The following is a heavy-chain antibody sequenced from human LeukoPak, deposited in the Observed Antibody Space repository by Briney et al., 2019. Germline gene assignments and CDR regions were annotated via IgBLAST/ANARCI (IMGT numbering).Heavy chain of an antibody. D-gene: IGHD3-9*01. CDR1: GGSISSYY. V-gene: IGHV4-59*08. CDR2: IYYSGST. Sequence: PSETLSLTCTVSGGSISSYYWSWIRQPPGKGLEWIGYIYYSGSTNYNPSLKSRVTISVDTSKNQFSLKLSSVTAADTAVYYCARQSFDILTGYYYGMDVWGQGTTVTVSS. CDR3: ARQSFDILTGYYYGMDV. J-gene: IGHJ6*02.